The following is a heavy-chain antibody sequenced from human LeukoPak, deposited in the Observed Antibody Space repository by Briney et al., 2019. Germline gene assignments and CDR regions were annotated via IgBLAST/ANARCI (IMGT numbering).Heavy chain of an antibody. CDR1: GFTFSSYG. J-gene: IGHJ4*02. Sequence: GGSLRLSCAASGFTFSSYGMSWVRQAPGRGLEWVAFIRYDGSNKYYADSVKGRFTISRDNSKNTLYLQMNSLRAEDTAVYYCAKDGLWFGELYYFDYWGQGTLVTVSS. CDR2: IRYDGSNK. D-gene: IGHD3-10*01. V-gene: IGHV3-30*02. CDR3: AKDGLWFGELYYFDY.